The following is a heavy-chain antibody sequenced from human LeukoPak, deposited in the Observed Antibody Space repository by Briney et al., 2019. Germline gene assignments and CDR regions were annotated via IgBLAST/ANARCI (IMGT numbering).Heavy chain of an antibody. J-gene: IGHJ4*02. CDR1: GSTFSSYA. D-gene: IGHD1-26*01. Sequence: SVKVSCKASGSTFSSYAISWVRQAPGQGLEWMGRIIPIFGTANYAQKFQGRVTITADKSTSTAYMELSSLRSEDTAVYYCARAVPVRYSGSPTDYWGQGTLVTVSS. CDR3: ARAVPVRYSGSPTDY. V-gene: IGHV1-69*06. CDR2: IIPIFGTA.